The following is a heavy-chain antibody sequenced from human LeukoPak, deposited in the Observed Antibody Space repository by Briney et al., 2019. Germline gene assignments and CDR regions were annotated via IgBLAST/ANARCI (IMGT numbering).Heavy chain of an antibody. J-gene: IGHJ2*01. CDR3: ARDPGIAAARDYWYFDL. CDR1: GFTVSSNY. Sequence: PGGSLRLSCAASGFTVSSNYMSWVRQAPGKGLEWVSVIYSGGSTYYADSVKGRFTISRDNSKNTLYLQMNSLRAEDTAVYYCARDPGIAAARDYWYFDLWGRGTLVTVSS. CDR2: IYSGGST. D-gene: IGHD6-13*01. V-gene: IGHV3-53*01.